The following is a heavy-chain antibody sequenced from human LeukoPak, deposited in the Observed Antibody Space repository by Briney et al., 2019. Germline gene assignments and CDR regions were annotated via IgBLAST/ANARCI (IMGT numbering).Heavy chain of an antibody. V-gene: IGHV3-64D*08. Sequence: SLSFSPSAPGAHDRSFVLARASQAQGKGLKYVSTINDDGGLTYYAVSVKGRFTISRDNSKNTLYLQMNNLRPEDTAVYHCLKGGWATIGPPKDWGQGTLVTVSS. CDR3: LKGGWATIGPPKD. CDR2: INDDGGLT. CDR1: GAHDRSFV. J-gene: IGHJ4*02. D-gene: IGHD5-24*01.